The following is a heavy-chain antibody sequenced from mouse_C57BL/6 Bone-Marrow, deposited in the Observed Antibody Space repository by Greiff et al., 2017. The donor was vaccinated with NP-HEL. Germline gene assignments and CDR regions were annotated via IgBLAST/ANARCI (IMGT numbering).Heavy chain of an antibody. Sequence: QVQLQQSGPELVKPGASVKISCKASGYSFTSYYIHWVKQRPGQGLEWIGWIYPGSGNTKYNEKFKGKATLTADTSSSTAYMQLSSLTSEDSAVYYCARRGCYYGSSFYWYFDVWGTGTTVTVSS. CDR3: ARRGCYYGSSFYWYFDV. D-gene: IGHD1-1*01. CDR1: GYSFTSYY. J-gene: IGHJ1*03. V-gene: IGHV1-66*01. CDR2: IYPGSGNT.